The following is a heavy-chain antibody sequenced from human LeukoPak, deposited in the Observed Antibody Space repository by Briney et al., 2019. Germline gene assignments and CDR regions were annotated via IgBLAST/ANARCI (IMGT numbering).Heavy chain of an antibody. CDR3: ARAATVTTEYYYYYMDV. Sequence: GESLKISCKGSGHSFTSYWIGWVRQMLGKGLEWMGIIYPGDSDTRYSPSFQGQVTISADKSISTAYLQWSSLKASDTAMYYCARAATVTTEYYYYYMDVWGKGTTVTVSS. CDR2: IYPGDSDT. J-gene: IGHJ6*03. CDR1: GHSFTSYW. V-gene: IGHV5-51*01. D-gene: IGHD4-11*01.